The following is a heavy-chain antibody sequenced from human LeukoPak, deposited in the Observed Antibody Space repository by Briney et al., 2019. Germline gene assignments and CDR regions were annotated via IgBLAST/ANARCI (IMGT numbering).Heavy chain of an antibody. J-gene: IGHJ6*02. V-gene: IGHV1-18*01. CDR1: GYNFTRYC. CDR3: ARTWGSSWYWLTRYYYYGMDV. D-gene: IGHD6-13*01. CDR2: ISPYNGNT. Sequence: ALAKVSCKASGYNFTRYCHGLVRPAPGQGPELIGWISPYNGNTNYAQNLQGRVTMTTDTSTSTAYMEMRSLRSNETAVYYCARTWGSSWYWLTRYYYYGMDVWGQGTTVNVSS.